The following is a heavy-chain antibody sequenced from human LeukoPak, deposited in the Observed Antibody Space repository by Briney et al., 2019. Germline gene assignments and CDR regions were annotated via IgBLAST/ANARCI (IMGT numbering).Heavy chain of an antibody. V-gene: IGHV1-18*01. D-gene: IGHD6-13*01. Sequence: ASVEVSCKASGYTFTSYGISWVRQAPGQGLEWMGWISAYNGNTNYAQKLQGRVTMTTDTSTSTAYMELRSLRSDDTAVYYCARDAIPYRGYSSSFEYWGQGTLATVSS. CDR2: ISAYNGNT. CDR1: GYTFTSYG. CDR3: ARDAIPYRGYSSSFEY. J-gene: IGHJ4*02.